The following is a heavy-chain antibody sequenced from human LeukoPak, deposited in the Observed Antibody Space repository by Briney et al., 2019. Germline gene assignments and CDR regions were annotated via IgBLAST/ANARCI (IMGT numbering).Heavy chain of an antibody. J-gene: IGHJ4*02. CDR2: IYYSGST. D-gene: IGHD4-23*01. CDR1: GGSFSSYY. CDR3: ARRTVVTRMFDY. Sequence: SETLSLTCAVYGGSFSSYYWGWIRQPPGKGLEWIGSIYYSGSTYYNPSLKSRVTISVDTSKNQFSLKLSSVTAADTAVYYCARRTVVTRMFDYWGQGTLVTVSS. V-gene: IGHV4-39*01.